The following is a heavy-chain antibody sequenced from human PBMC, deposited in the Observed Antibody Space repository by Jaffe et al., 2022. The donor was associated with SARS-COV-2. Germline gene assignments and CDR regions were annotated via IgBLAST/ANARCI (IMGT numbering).Heavy chain of an antibody. V-gene: IGHV1-3*01. CDR1: GYTFTSYA. J-gene: IGHJ4*02. CDR2: INAGNGNT. CDR3: ARGLSVRGVITGGPPSY. Sequence: QVQLVQSGAEVKKPGASVKVSCKASGYTFTSYAMHWVRQAPGQRLEWMGWINAGNGNTKYSQKFQGRVTITRDTSASTAYMELSSLRSEDTAVYYCARGLSVRGVITGGPPSYWGQGTLVTVSS. D-gene: IGHD3-10*01.